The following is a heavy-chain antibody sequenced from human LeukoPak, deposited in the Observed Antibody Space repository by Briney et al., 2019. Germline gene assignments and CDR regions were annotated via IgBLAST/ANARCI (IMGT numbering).Heavy chain of an antibody. V-gene: IGHV1-46*01. D-gene: IGHD3-22*01. CDR1: GYTFTNYY. Sequence: ASVKVSCKASGYTFTNYYMHWVRQAPGQGLDWMGIINPSGGSTSYAQKFQGRVTMTRDTSTSTVYMELSSLRSEDTAVYYCARGLTDYYDSSGYHNWFDPWGQGTLVTVSS. CDR3: ARGLTDYYDSSGYHNWFDP. CDR2: INPSGGST. J-gene: IGHJ5*02.